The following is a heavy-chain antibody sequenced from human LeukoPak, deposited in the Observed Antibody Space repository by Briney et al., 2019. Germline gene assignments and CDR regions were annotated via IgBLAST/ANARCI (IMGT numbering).Heavy chain of an antibody. J-gene: IGHJ3*02. CDR3: AKPRSSWYWSDAFDI. D-gene: IGHD6-13*01. CDR2: ISYDGSNK. V-gene: IGHV3-30*04. CDR1: GFTFSSYA. Sequence: GGSLRLSCAASGFTFSSYAMHWVRQAPGKGLEWVAVISYDGSNKYYADSVKGRFTISRDNSKSTLYLQMNSLRAEDTAVYYCAKPRSSWYWSDAFDIWGQGTMVTVSS.